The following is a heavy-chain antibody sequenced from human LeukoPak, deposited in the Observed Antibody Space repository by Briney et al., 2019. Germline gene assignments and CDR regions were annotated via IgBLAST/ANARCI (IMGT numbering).Heavy chain of an antibody. CDR3: ARDYGGYGNH. D-gene: IGHD5-12*01. V-gene: IGHV3-74*01. J-gene: IGHJ4*02. CDR2: INSDGSST. CDR1: GYTFSSYW. Sequence: PGGALRLSCAASGYTFSSYWTRWVRHAPGKGLVWVSRINSDGSSTSYADSAKGGFTISRDNAKNTLYLQMNRLSAEDTAVYYCARDYGGYGNHWGQGTLVTVSS.